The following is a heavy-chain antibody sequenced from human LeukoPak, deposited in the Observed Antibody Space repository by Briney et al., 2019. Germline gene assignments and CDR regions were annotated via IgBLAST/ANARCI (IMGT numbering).Heavy chain of an antibody. D-gene: IGHD2-2*01. CDR3: AKAPWNIVVVPAAPDY. Sequence: QPGGSLRLSCAASGFTFSSYGMHWVRQAPGKGLEWVAFIRYDGSNKYYADSVKGRFTISRDNSKNTLYLQMNSLRAEDTAVYYCAKAPWNIVVVPAAPDYWGQGTLVTASS. V-gene: IGHV3-30*02. CDR2: IRYDGSNK. CDR1: GFTFSSYG. J-gene: IGHJ4*02.